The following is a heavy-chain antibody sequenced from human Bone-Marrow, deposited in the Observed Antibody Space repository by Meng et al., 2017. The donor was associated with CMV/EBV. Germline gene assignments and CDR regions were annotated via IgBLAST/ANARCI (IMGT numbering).Heavy chain of an antibody. V-gene: IGHV3-30*04. CDR2: IPYDGSNK. D-gene: IGHD2-2*01. J-gene: IGHJ6*02. Sequence: GESLKISCAASGFTFSSYAMHWVRQAPGKGLEWVAVIPYDGSNKYYADSVKGRFTISRDNSKNTLYLQMNSLRAEDTAVYYCARNDIVVVPAANYYGMDVWGQGTTVTVSS. CDR1: GFTFSSYA. CDR3: ARNDIVVVPAANYYGMDV.